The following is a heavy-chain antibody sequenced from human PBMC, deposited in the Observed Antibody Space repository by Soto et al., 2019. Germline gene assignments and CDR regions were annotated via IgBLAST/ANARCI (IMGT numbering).Heavy chain of an antibody. V-gene: IGHV3-30*01. CDR3: GRDLGSSDPDP. CDR1: GFSLYSYV. D-gene: IGHD6-13*01. CDR2: ISIDGTRT. J-gene: IGHJ5*02. Sequence: QAQLVESGGGVVQPGGSLRLSCVASGFSLYSYVIHWVRQTPGKGLQWVAVISIDGTRTSYADSVKGRFTVSRDNSKKTQYLQMYGLTIEDTAIYYCGRDLGSSDPDPWGQGTLVTVSS.